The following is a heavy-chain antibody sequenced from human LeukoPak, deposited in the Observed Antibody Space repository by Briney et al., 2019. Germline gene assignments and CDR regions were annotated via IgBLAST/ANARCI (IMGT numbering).Heavy chain of an antibody. CDR2: ISGSSSYI. CDR3: ARGLRGYSYGAAFAI. J-gene: IGHJ3*02. V-gene: IGHV3-21*01. D-gene: IGHD5-18*01. Sequence: GGSLRLSCAASGFTFSSYSMNWVRQAPGKGLEWVSSISGSSSYIYYAESVKGRFTISRDNAKNSLYLQMNSLRAEDTAVYYCARGLRGYSYGAAFAIWGQGTMVTASS. CDR1: GFTFSSYS.